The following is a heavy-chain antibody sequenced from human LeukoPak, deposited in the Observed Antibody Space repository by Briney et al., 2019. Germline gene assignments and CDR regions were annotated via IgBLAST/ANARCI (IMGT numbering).Heavy chain of an antibody. D-gene: IGHD2-15*01. CDR3: ARSEYCSGGSCYSVGYYYYYMDV. CDR1: GYTFTNYY. V-gene: IGHV1-46*01. Sequence: ASVKVSCKASGYTFTNYYIHWVRQAPGQGLECMGIINPSGGSTSYAQKFQGRVTMTRDMSTSTVYMELSRLRSDDTAVYYCARSEYCSGGSCYSVGYYYYYMDVWGKGTTVTISS. J-gene: IGHJ6*03. CDR2: INPSGGST.